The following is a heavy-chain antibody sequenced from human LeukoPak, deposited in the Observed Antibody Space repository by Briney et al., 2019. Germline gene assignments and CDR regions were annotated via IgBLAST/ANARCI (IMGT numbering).Heavy chain of an antibody. CDR1: GGSISSYY. CDR2: IYYSGST. V-gene: IGHV4-59*01. CDR3: ARGCSSTNCYEDY. Sequence: SETLSLTCTVSGGSISSYYWSWIRQPPGKGLEWIGYIYYSGSTNYNPSLKSRVTISVDTSKNQFSLKLSPVTAADTAVYYCARGCSSTNCYEDYWGQGTLVTVSS. D-gene: IGHD2-2*01. J-gene: IGHJ4*02.